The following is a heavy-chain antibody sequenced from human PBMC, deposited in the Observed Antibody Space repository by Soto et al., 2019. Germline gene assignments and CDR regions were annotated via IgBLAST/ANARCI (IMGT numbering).Heavy chain of an antibody. D-gene: IGHD1-26*01. V-gene: IGHV3-30*18. CDR3: AKDLGSGSYLFDAFDI. Sequence: QGQLVESGGGVVQPGRSLRLSCAASGFTFSNYGMHWVRQAPGKGLEWVAVISYDESNKYYADSVKGRFTISRDNSKNTLYLQMNSLRAEDTAVYYCAKDLGSGSYLFDAFDIWGQGTMVTVSS. J-gene: IGHJ3*02. CDR1: GFTFSNYG. CDR2: ISYDESNK.